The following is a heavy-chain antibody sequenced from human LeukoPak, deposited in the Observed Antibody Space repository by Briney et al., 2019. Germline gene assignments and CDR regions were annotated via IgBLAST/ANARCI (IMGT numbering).Heavy chain of an antibody. D-gene: IGHD2-2*01. CDR2: VIPIFGTA. Sequence: SVKVSCKVSGGTFSTYAISWVRQAPGQGLEWMGGVIPIFGTANYAQNLQGRVTITTDESTSTAYMELSSLRSEDTAVYYCAREYCSTTICFGRGGFDYWGQGTLVTVSS. J-gene: IGHJ4*02. CDR3: AREYCSTTICFGRGGFDY. V-gene: IGHV1-69*05. CDR1: GGTFSTYA.